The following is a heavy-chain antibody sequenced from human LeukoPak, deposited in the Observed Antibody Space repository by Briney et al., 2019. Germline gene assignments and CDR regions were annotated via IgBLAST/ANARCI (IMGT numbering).Heavy chain of an antibody. CDR2: IYYSGST. D-gene: IGHD3-22*01. V-gene: IGHV4-39*01. CDR3: ARRTYYYDSSGYYYGIWFDP. CDR1: GGSISSSSYY. Sequence: PSETLSLTCTVSGGSISSSSYYWGWIRQPPGKGLEWIGSIYYSGSTYYNPSLKSRVTISVDTSKNQFSLKLSSVTAADTAVYYCARRTYYYDSSGYYYGIWFDPWGQGTLVTVSS. J-gene: IGHJ5*02.